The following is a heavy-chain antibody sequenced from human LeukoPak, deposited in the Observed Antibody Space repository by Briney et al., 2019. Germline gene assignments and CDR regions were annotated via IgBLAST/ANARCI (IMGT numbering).Heavy chain of an antibody. Sequence: GGSLRLSCAASGFTVSSNYMSWVRQAPGKGLEWVSVIYSGGSTYYADSVKGRFTISRDNSKNTLYLQMNSLRAEDTAVYYCARYQLLGNWFDPWGQGTLVTVSS. CDR2: IYSGGST. D-gene: IGHD2-2*01. CDR3: ARYQLLGNWFDP. CDR1: GFTVSSNY. V-gene: IGHV3-53*01. J-gene: IGHJ5*02.